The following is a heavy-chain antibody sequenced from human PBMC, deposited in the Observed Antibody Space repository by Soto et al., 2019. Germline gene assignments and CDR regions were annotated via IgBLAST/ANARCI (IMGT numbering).Heavy chain of an antibody. D-gene: IGHD6-13*01. CDR2: ISSSSSYI. CDR3: ARDVRYSSSWYPNSYYYYGMDV. Sequence: EVQLVESGGGLVKPGGSLRLSCAASGFTFSSYSMNWVRQAPRKGLEWVSSISSSSSYIYYADSVKGRFTISRDNAKNSLYLQMNSLRAEDTAVYYCARDVRYSSSWYPNSYYYYGMDVWGQGTTVTVSS. V-gene: IGHV3-21*01. J-gene: IGHJ6*02. CDR1: GFTFSSYS.